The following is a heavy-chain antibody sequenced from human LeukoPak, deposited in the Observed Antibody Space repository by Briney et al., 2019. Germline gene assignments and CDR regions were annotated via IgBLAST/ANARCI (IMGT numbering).Heavy chain of an antibody. CDR1: GFTVSSNY. J-gene: IGHJ4*02. D-gene: IGHD2-2*01. Sequence: GGSLRLSCAASGFTVSSNYMSWVRQAPGKGLEWVSVIYSGGSTYYSDSVKGRFTISRDNSKNTLYLQMNSLRAEDTAVYYCAREEEYCSSTSCYSIWGQGTLVTVSS. CDR2: IYSGGST. V-gene: IGHV3-66*02. CDR3: AREEEYCSSTSCYSI.